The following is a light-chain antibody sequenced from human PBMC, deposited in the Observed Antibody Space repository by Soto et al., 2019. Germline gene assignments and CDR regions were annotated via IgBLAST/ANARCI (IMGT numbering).Light chain of an antibody. Sequence: DVQMTQSPSSLSASVGDRVTITCQANHDIGTYLNWYQHKPGKAPKLLIFDTSHLATGVPARFSGGGSDTYFTYTITKLQPEDFAVYYCQQFDSVPLTFVGGTHVEI. CDR2: DTS. J-gene: IGKJ4*01. V-gene: IGKV1-33*01. CDR3: QQFDSVPLT. CDR1: HDIGTY.